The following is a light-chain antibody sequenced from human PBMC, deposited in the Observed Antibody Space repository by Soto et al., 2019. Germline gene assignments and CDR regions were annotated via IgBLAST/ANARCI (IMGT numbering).Light chain of an antibody. J-gene: IGKJ1*01. CDR1: QSVSSY. CDR3: QQRSSWWT. CDR2: DAS. V-gene: IGKV3-11*01. Sequence: EIVLTQSPATLSLSPGERATLSCRASQSVSSYLAWYQHKPGQAPRLLIYDASNRATGIPARFSGSGSGTDFTLNISSLEAEDSAVYYCQQRSSWWTFGQGTKVEIK.